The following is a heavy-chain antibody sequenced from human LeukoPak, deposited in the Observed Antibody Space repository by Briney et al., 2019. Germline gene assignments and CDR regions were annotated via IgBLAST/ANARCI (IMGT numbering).Heavy chain of an antibody. D-gene: IGHD6-19*01. CDR2: IYYSGST. V-gene: IGHV4-59*06. J-gene: IGHJ6*02. CDR1: GGSISSYY. CDR3: ARDPHLQQWPLRLYYGMDV. Sequence: SETLSLTCTVSGGSISSYYWSWIRQHPGKGLEWIGYIYYSGSTYYNPSLKSRVTISVDTSKNQFSLKLSSVTAADTAVYYCARDPHLQQWPLRLYYGMDVWGQGTTVTVSS.